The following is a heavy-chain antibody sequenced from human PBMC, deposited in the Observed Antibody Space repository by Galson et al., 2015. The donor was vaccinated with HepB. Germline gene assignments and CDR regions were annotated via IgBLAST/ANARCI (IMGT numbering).Heavy chain of an antibody. CDR1: DFTFSNAW. J-gene: IGHJ4*02. CDR2: IKSKDDGATT. D-gene: IGHD3-3*01. V-gene: IGHV3-15*07. CDR3: TTDQLSGHYY. Sequence: SLRLSCAASDFTFSNAWMNWVRQAPGKGLEWVGRIKSKDDGATTDYATPVKGRFTISRDDSKNMLYLQMNSLKTEDTAVYYCTTDQLSGHYYWGQGTLVTVSS.